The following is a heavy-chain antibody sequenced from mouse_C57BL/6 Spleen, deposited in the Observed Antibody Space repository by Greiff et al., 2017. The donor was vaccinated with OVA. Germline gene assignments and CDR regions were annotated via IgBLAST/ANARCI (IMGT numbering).Heavy chain of an antibody. J-gene: IGHJ3*01. Sequence: EVQLVESGGGLVQPGGSLSLSCAASGFTFTDYYMSWVRQPPGKALEWLGFIRNKANGYTTEYSASVKGRFTISRDNSQSILYLQMNALRAEDSATYYCARSSGTGAWFAYWGQGTLVTVSA. CDR2: IRNKANGYTT. CDR3: ARSSGTGAWFAY. V-gene: IGHV7-3*01. CDR1: GFTFTDYY. D-gene: IGHD4-1*01.